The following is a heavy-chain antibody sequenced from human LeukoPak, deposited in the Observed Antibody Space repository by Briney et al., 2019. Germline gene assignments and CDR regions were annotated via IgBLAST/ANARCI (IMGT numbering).Heavy chain of an antibody. V-gene: IGHV3-48*03. CDR3: ARVKRNNWNQVMDV. Sequence: GRSLRLSCAAAGLTFSSYKMNWVRQAPGKGLECVSYISSSGSTIYYADSVKGRFTISRDNAKNSLYLQMNSLRAEDTAVYYCARVKRNNWNQVMDVWGKGTTVTVSS. J-gene: IGHJ6*04. CDR2: ISSSGSTI. CDR1: GLTFSSYK. D-gene: IGHD1-1*01.